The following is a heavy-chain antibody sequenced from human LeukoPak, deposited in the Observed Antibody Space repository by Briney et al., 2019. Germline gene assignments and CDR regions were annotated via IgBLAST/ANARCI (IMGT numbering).Heavy chain of an antibody. CDR1: GGSTSSYY. Sequence: SETLSLTCTVSGGSTSSYYWSWIRQPAGKGLEWIGRIYSSGSTNYNPSLKSRVTMSVDTSKNQFSLKLSSVTAADTAVYYCARGRWELEFDYWGQGTLVTVSS. D-gene: IGHD1-26*01. CDR3: ARGRWELEFDY. J-gene: IGHJ4*02. CDR2: IYSSGST. V-gene: IGHV4-4*07.